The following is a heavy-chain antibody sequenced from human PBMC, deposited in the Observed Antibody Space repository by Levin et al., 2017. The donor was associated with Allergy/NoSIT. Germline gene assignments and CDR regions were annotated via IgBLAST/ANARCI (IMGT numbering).Heavy chain of an antibody. V-gene: IGHV3-30*18. J-gene: IGHJ4*02. Sequence: GGSLRLSCAASGFTFSSYGMHWVRQAPGKGLEWVAVISYDGSNKYYADSVKGRFTISRDNSKNTLYLQMNSLRAEDTAVYYCAKDPRGLLWFGELLFEPLWGQGTLVTVSS. CDR1: GFTFSSYG. CDR2: ISYDGSNK. D-gene: IGHD3-10*01. CDR3: AKDPRGLLWFGELLFEPL.